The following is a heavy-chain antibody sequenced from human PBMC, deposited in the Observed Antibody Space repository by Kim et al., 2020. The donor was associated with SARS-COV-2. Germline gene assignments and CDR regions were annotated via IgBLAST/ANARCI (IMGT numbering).Heavy chain of an antibody. CDR1: GFTFSRYV. CDR3: AKEMSPLGHCSSTNCEDALDI. D-gene: IGHD2-2*01. V-gene: IGHV3-30*19. J-gene: IGHJ3*02. CDR2: ISYDGSKK. Sequence: WGSLRLSCDASGFTFSRYVMHWVRQAPGKGLEWVAVISYDGSKKYYLGSVKGRFTISRDNSKNTLYLEMNSLGPEDTAIYYCAKEMSPLGHCSSTNCEDALDIWGQGAMVTVSS.